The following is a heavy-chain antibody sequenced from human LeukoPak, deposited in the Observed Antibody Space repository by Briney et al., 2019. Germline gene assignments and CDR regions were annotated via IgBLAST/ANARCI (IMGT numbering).Heavy chain of an antibody. CDR1: GGSISSGGYY. Sequence: PSQTLSLTCTVSGGSISSGGYYWSWIRQHPGKGLEWIGYIYYSGSTYYNPSLESRVTISVDTSKNQFSLKLSSVTAADTAVYYCARVEEGGFRGGHWFDPWGQGTLVTVSS. D-gene: IGHD1-26*01. CDR3: ARVEEGGFRGGHWFDP. CDR2: IYYSGST. J-gene: IGHJ5*02. V-gene: IGHV4-31*03.